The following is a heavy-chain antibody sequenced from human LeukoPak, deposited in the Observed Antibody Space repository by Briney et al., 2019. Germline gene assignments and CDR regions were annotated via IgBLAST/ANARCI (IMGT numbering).Heavy chain of an antibody. D-gene: IGHD3-22*01. V-gene: IGHV3-30*02. CDR3: ARGLYYYDTSGYLYY. CDR1: GFTFSRYD. Sequence: GGSLRLSCAASGFTFSRYDMHWVRQAPGKGLEWVTFIRFDGSNKYYADSVKGRFTISRDNSKNTLLLQMHSLRAEDTAVYYCARGLYYYDTSGYLYYWGQGTLVTVSS. CDR2: IRFDGSNK. J-gene: IGHJ4*02.